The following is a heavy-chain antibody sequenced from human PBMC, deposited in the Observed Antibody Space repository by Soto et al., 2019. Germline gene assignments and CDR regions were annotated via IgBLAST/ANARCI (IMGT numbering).Heavy chain of an antibody. CDR1: GFTFSSYS. CDR2: ISGSGGST. CDR3: AKYASADNFDS. D-gene: IGHD1-1*01. J-gene: IGHJ5*01. V-gene: IGHV3-23*01. Sequence: GGSLRLSCAASGFTFSSYSIIWVRQAPGKGLEWVSAISGSGGSTYYADSVKGRFTISRDNSKNTLYLQMNSLRAEDTAVYYCAKYASADNFDSRGQRTLVPVSS.